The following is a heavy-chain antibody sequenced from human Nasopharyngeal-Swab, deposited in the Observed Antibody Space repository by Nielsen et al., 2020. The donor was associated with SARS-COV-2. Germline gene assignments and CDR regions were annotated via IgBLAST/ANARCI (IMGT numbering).Heavy chain of an antibody. D-gene: IGHD1-26*01. CDR1: GGSISSSNW. CDR2: ISHSGNT. Sequence: GSLRLSCAVPGGSISSSNWWSWVRQPPGKGLEWIGEISHSGNTNYNPSLKSRVSISVDKSKNQFSLRLNSVTAADTAVYYCAGLWYSESYYVYWGQGTLVTVSS. J-gene: IGHJ4*02. V-gene: IGHV4-4*02. CDR3: AGLWYSESYYVY.